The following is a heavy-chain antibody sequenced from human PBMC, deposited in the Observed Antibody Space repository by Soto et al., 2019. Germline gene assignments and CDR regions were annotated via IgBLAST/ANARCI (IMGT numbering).Heavy chain of an antibody. J-gene: IGHJ4*02. D-gene: IGHD3-22*01. CDR3: ARAERAYYDSSGFYYYFDY. V-gene: IGHV3-74*01. Sequence: GGSLRLSCAASGFTFSSYWMHWVRQAPGKGLVWVSRINSDGSSTSYADSVKGRFTISRDNAKNTLYLQMNSLRAEDTAVYYCARAERAYYDSSGFYYYFDYWGQGTLVTVSS. CDR1: GFTFSSYW. CDR2: INSDGSST.